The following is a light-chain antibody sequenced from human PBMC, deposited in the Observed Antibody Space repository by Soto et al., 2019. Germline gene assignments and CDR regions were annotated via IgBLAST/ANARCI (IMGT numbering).Light chain of an antibody. CDR3: SSYTSSSTLV. CDR2: DVS. CDR1: SSDVGGHNS. V-gene: IGLV2-14*01. Sequence: QSALTQPASVSGSPGQSITISCTGTSSDVGGHNSVAWYQHNPGKAPKLMIYDVSNRPSGVSSRFSGSKSGNTASLSISGLQAEDEADYYCSSYTSSSTLVFGTGTKLTV. J-gene: IGLJ1*01.